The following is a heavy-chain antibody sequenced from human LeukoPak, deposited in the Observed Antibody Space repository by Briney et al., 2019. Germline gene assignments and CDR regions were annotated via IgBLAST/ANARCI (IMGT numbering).Heavy chain of an antibody. V-gene: IGHV1-69*04. CDR3: ARDPGDGYNLDY. D-gene: IGHD5-24*01. J-gene: IGHJ4*02. CDR2: IITILGVA. CDR1: GGTFSSYT. Sequence: SVKLSCNASGGTFSSYTISWVRQAPGPGLEWMGMIITILGVANYAQKFQGRVTITADKSTSTAYMELSSLRSEDTAVYYCARDPGDGYNLDYWGQGTLVTVSS.